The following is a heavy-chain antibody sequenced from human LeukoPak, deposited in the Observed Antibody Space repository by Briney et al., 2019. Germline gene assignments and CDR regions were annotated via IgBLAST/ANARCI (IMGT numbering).Heavy chain of an antibody. V-gene: IGHV3-9*01. CDR2: ISWNSGSI. J-gene: IGHJ6*03. D-gene: IGHD3-3*01. CDR1: GFTFDDYA. Sequence: GGSLRLSRAASGFTFDDYAMHWVRQAPGKGLEWVSGISWNSGSIGYADSVKGRFTISRDNAKNSLYLQMNSLRAEDTALYYCAKDIRSGGGGYYYYMDVWGKGTTATISS. CDR3: AKDIRSGGGGYYYYMDV.